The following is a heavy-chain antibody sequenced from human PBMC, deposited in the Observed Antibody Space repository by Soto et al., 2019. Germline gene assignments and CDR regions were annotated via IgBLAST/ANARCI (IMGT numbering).Heavy chain of an antibody. Sequence: EVQLVESGGGLIQPGGSLRLSCAASGFTVSSNYMSWVRQAPGKGLEWVSVIYSGGSTYYADSVKGRFTISRDNSKNTLYLQMNSLRAEDTAVYYCARDLFDPNWPAATLSYYYYGMDVWGQGTTVTVSS. J-gene: IGHJ6*02. CDR3: ARDLFDPNWPAATLSYYYYGMDV. V-gene: IGHV3-53*01. D-gene: IGHD2-2*01. CDR2: IYSGGST. CDR1: GFTVSSNY.